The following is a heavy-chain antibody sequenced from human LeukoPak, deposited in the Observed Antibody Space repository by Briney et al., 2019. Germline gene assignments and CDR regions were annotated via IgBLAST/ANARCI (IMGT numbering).Heavy chain of an antibody. D-gene: IGHD1-1*01. CDR3: ARDSRSLVSTYYFDY. Sequence: PSETLSLTCAVYGGSFSGYYWSWIRQPPGKGLEWVSSISSSSSYIYYADSVKGRFTISRDNAKNSLYLQMNSLRAEDTAVYYCARDSRSLVSTYYFDYWGQGTLVTVSS. J-gene: IGHJ4*02. V-gene: IGHV3-21*01. CDR1: GGSFSGYY. CDR2: ISSSSSYI.